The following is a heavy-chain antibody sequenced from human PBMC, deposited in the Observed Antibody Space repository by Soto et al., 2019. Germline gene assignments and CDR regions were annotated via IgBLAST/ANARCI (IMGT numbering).Heavy chain of an antibody. V-gene: IGHV1-69*13. Sequence: SVKVSCKASGGTFSSYAISWVRQAPGQGLEWMGGIIPIFGTANYAQKFQGRVTITADESTSTAYMELSSLRSEDTAVYYCARSTIFGVVNYYYGMDVWGQGTTVTVSS. J-gene: IGHJ6*02. CDR2: IIPIFGTA. CDR3: ARSTIFGVVNYYYGMDV. D-gene: IGHD3-3*01. CDR1: GGTFSSYA.